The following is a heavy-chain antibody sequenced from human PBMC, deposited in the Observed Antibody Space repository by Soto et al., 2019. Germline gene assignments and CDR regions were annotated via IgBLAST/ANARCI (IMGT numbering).Heavy chain of an antibody. J-gene: IGHJ4*02. V-gene: IGHV3-30*18. CDR2: ISYDGSNK. D-gene: IGHD2-2*01. CDR3: ANGCSSTSCYHFDY. Sequence: QVQLVESGGGVVQPGRSLRLSCAASGFTFSSYGMHWVRQAPGKGLEWVAVISYDGSNKYYADSVKGRFTISRENSKNTLYLQMNSLRAEDTAVYYCANGCSSTSCYHFDYWGQGTLVTVSS. CDR1: GFTFSSYG.